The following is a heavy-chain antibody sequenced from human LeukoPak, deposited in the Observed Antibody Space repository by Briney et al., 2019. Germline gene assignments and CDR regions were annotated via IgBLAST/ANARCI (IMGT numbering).Heavy chain of an antibody. CDR1: GFTFSSYG. CDR3: ARVPLHDSYKYYYPH. CDR2: IWYDGSNK. Sequence: GGSLRLSCAASGFTFSSYGMHWVRQAPGKGLEWVAVIWYDGSNKYYADSVKGRFTISRDNSKNTLYLQMNSLRAEDAAVYYCARVPLHDSYKYYYPHWGQGTVVTVSS. V-gene: IGHV3-33*01. J-gene: IGHJ1*01. D-gene: IGHD2-21*01.